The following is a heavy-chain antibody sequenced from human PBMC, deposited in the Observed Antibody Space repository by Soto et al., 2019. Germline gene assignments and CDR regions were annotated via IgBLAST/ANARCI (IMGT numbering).Heavy chain of an antibody. CDR1: GGSISRSSYY. CDR3: ARPLDSGWIPCDY. D-gene: IGHD6-19*01. Sequence: QLQLQESGPGLVKPSETLSLTCTVSGGSISRSSYYWGWIRQPPGKGLEWIGSIYYSGSTYYNPSLKIRVTISVYTSKTQFSLKLSSVTAADTAVYYCARPLDSGWIPCDYWGQGTLVTVSS. CDR2: IYYSGST. J-gene: IGHJ4*02. V-gene: IGHV4-39*01.